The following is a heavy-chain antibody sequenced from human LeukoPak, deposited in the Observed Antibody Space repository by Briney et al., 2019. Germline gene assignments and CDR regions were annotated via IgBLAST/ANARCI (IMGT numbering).Heavy chain of an antibody. V-gene: IGHV4-4*02. CDR1: GGSISSSNW. CDR3: ARVGQYYYGSGSKRGGYFNY. Sequence: SDTLSLTCAVSGGSISSSNWWRWVRQPPGKGLEWIGEIYHRGSNNYNPSLKNRVTLSVEESKNQFSLKLSSVTAADTAVYYCARVGQYYYGSGSKRGGYFNYWSQGTLVTVSS. J-gene: IGHJ4*02. CDR2: IYHRGSN. D-gene: IGHD3-10*01.